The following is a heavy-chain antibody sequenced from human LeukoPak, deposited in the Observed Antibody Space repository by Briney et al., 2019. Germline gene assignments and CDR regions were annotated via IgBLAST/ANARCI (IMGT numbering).Heavy chain of an antibody. D-gene: IGHD6-13*01. CDR2: INPSGGST. Sequence: ASVKVSCKASGYTFTSYYMHWVRQAPGQGLEWKGIINPSGGSTSYAQKFQGRVTMTRDTSTSTVYMELSSLRSEDTAVYYCATVLVRGPNWFDPWGQGTLVTVSS. V-gene: IGHV1-46*01. CDR1: GYTFTSYY. J-gene: IGHJ5*02. CDR3: ATVLVRGPNWFDP.